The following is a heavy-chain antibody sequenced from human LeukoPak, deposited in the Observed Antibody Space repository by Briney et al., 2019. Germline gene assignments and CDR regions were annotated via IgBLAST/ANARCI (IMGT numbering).Heavy chain of an antibody. V-gene: IGHV1-3*01. J-gene: IGHJ4*02. Sequence: ASVKVSCKASGYTFTSYAMHWVRQAPGQRLEWMGWINAGNGNTKYSQKFQGRVTITRDTSASTAYMELSSLRSEDTAVYYCASPGPGGIFFDYWGQGTLVTVSS. CDR1: GYTFTSYA. CDR2: INAGNGNT. D-gene: IGHD6-13*01. CDR3: ASPGPGGIFFDY.